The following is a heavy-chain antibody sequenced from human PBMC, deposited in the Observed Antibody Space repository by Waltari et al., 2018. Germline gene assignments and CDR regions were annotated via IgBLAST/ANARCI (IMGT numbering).Heavy chain of an antibody. CDR1: GFTFSSYS. CDR3: ARKLKDGIRGGYYYYMDV. J-gene: IGHJ6*03. V-gene: IGHV3-21*01. Sequence: EVQXXESGGGLVKPGGSLRLSCAASGFTFSSYSMNWVRQAPGKGLEWVSSISSSSSYIXXADSVKGRFTISRDNAKNSLYLQMNSLRAEDTAVYYCARKLKDGIRGGYYYYMDVWGKGTTVTVSS. D-gene: IGHD3-10*01. CDR2: ISSSSSYI.